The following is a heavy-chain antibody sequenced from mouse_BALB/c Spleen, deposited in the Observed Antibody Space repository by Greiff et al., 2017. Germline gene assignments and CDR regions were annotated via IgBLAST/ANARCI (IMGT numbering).Heavy chain of an antibody. CDR3: ARSGIYDPPAY. CDR2: ISSGSSTI. D-gene: IGHD2-3*01. Sequence: EVMLVESGGGLVQPGGSRKLSCAASGFTFSSFGMHWVRQAPEKGLEWVAYISSGSSTIYYADTVKGRFTIPRDNPKNTLFLQMTSLRSEDTAMYYCARSGIYDPPAYWGQGTLVTVSA. V-gene: IGHV5-17*02. CDR1: GFTFSSFG. J-gene: IGHJ3*01.